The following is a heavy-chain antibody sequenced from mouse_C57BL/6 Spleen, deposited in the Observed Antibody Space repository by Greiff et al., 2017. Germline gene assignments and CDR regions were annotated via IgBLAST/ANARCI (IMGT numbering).Heavy chain of an antibody. V-gene: IGHV1-69*01. D-gene: IGHD1-1*01. CDR2: IDPSDSYT. Sequence: VQLQQPGAELVMPGASVKLSCKASGYTFTSYWMHWVKQRPGQGLEWIGEIDPSDSYTNYNQKFKGKSTLTVDKSSSTAYMQLSSLTSEDSAVYYCARKVRGSSYFDYWGQGTTLTVSS. CDR3: ARKVRGSSYFDY. J-gene: IGHJ2*01. CDR1: GYTFTSYW.